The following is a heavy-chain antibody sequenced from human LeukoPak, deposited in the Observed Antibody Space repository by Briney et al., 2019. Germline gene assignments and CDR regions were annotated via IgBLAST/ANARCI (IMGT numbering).Heavy chain of an antibody. CDR2: IYTSGST. CDR1: GGSISGYY. J-gene: IGHJ4*02. Sequence: SEALSLTRTVSGGSISGYYWSWIRQPAGKGLEWIGRIYTSGSTNYNPSLKSRVTMSVDTSKNQFSLKLSSVTAADTAVYYCARDSSSSWALDYWGQGTLVTVSS. D-gene: IGHD6-13*01. CDR3: ARDSSSSWALDY. V-gene: IGHV4-4*07.